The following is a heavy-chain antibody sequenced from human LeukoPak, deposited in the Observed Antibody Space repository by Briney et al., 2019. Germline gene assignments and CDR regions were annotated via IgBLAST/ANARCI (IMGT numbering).Heavy chain of an antibody. Sequence: PGGSLRLSCVASGFTFSSYAMHWVRQAPGKGLEWVAVISYDGSNKYYADSVKGRFTISRDNSKDTLYLQKNSLRAEDTAVYYCARAVAGTDYFDYWGQGTLVTVSS. CDR3: ARAVAGTDYFDY. J-gene: IGHJ4*02. CDR1: GFTFSSYA. V-gene: IGHV3-30*04. CDR2: ISYDGSNK. D-gene: IGHD6-19*01.